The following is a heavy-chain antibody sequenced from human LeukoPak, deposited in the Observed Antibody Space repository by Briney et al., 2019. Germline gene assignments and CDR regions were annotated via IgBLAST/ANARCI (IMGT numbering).Heavy chain of an antibody. V-gene: IGHV3-72*01. J-gene: IGHJ4*02. CDR2: SRNEGHSYST. CDR1: GFTFSDHY. D-gene: IGHD3-10*01. CDR3: VALLRGIGY. Sequence: PGGSLRLSCAVSGFTFSDHYMDWVRLAPGKGLEWIGRSRNEGHSYSTDFAASVRGRAALSRDHSRDSLYLQINSLRTDDTAVYYCVALLRGIGYWGQGTLVTVSS.